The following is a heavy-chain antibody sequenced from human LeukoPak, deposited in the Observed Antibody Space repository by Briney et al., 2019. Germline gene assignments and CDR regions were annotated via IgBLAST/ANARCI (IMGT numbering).Heavy chain of an antibody. Sequence: GGSLRLSCAASGVSFDDYAMHWVRQAPGKGLEWVSGISWHSGRIAYADSVGGRFTISRDNAKNSLSLQMNSLRDDDTAVYYCAKDAYGGATFFYYMDVWGKGTTVIVSS. CDR3: AKDAYGGATFFYYMDV. J-gene: IGHJ6*03. V-gene: IGHV3-9*01. CDR1: GVSFDDYA. CDR2: ISWHSGRI. D-gene: IGHD2/OR15-2a*01.